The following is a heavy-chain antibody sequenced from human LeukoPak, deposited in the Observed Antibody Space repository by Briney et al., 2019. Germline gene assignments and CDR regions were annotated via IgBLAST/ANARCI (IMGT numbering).Heavy chain of an antibody. J-gene: IGHJ4*02. V-gene: IGHV1-69*02. D-gene: IGHD3-22*01. CDR1: GGTFSSYT. Sequence: GASVKVSRKASGGTFSSYTISWVRQAPGQGLGWMGRIIPILGIANYAQKFQGRATITADKYTSTAYMELSSLRSEDTAVYYCASNYDSSGYYLDSHFDYWGQGTLVTVSS. CDR3: ASNYDSSGYYLDSHFDY. CDR2: IIPILGIA.